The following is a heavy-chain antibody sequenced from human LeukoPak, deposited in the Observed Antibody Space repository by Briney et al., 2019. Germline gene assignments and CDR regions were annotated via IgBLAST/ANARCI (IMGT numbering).Heavy chain of an antibody. CDR2: THYGGST. CDR1: GGSISSSSYY. CDR3: ARMLRAYFDY. V-gene: IGHV4-61*03. D-gene: IGHD3-10*02. Sequence: SETLSLTCTVSGGSISSSSYYWGWIRQPPGKGLEWIGYTHYGGSTNYDPSLKSRVTISVDTSKNHLSLNLNSVTAADTAVYYCARMLRAYFDYWGQGTLVTVSS. J-gene: IGHJ4*02.